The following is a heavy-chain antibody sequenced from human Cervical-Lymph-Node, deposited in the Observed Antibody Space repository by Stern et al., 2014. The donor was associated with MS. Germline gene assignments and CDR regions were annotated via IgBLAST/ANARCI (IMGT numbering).Heavy chain of an antibody. CDR1: GFTFSTYG. J-gene: IGHJ4*02. CDR3: AKDRGSGWSLDY. V-gene: IGHV3-30*18. CDR2: SSHDGSKK. D-gene: IGHD6-19*01. Sequence: VHLVESGGGVVQPGRSLRLSCAGSGFTFSTYGIHWVRQAPGTGLEWVELSSHDGSKKSYVHSVKGRFTISRDNSKNTVYVHMNSLRDEDTAVYYCAKDRGSGWSLDYWGQGTLVIVSS.